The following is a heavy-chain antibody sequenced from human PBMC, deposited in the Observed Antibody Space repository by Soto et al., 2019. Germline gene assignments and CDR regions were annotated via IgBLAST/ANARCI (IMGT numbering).Heavy chain of an antibody. J-gene: IGHJ5*02. CDR2: IRNTPYGLTT. Sequence: SLRLSCVGSDFILSGSYRTWDRQAPGKGLEWVGFIRNTPYGLTTDYAASVRGRFTISRDDSESIAYLQMNSLKTEDSGVYYCSRGSFGYYGPWGPGTLVTVS. D-gene: IGHD2-2*03. V-gene: IGHV3-49*04. CDR1: DFILSGSY. CDR3: SRGSFGYYGP.